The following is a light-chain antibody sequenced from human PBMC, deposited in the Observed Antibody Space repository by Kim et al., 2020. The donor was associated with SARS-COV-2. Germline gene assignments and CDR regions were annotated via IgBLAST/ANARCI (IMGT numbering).Light chain of an antibody. CDR1: SSVVGGYNF. J-gene: IGLJ1*01. CDR2: DVS. V-gene: IGLV2-14*03. CDR3: SSYTSSSTSYV. Sequence: SITISCTGTSSVVGGYNFVSWYQQHPGKAPKLMIYDVSNRPSGVSNRFSGSKSGNMASLTISGLQAEDEADYYCSSYTSSSTSYVFGTGTKVTVL.